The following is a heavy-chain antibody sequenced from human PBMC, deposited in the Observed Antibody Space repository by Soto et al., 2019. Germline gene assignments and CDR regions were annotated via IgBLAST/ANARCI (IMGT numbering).Heavy chain of an antibody. D-gene: IGHD1-7*01. V-gene: IGHV5-51*01. Sequence: GESLKISCKGSGYSFTSYWIDWVRQMPGKGLEWMGIIYPGDSDTRYSPSFQGQVTISADKSISTAYLQWSSLKASDTAMYYCAREGGYNWNSGYYGMDVWGQGTTVTVSS. CDR1: GYSFTSYW. J-gene: IGHJ6*02. CDR2: IYPGDSDT. CDR3: AREGGYNWNSGYYGMDV.